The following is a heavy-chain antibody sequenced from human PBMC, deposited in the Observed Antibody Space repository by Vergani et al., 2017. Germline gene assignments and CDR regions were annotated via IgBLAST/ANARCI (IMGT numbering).Heavy chain of an antibody. CDR2: FDPEHGEV. V-gene: IGHV1-24*01. CDR3: AIVTDCYDSSGYYLDY. D-gene: IGHD3-22*01. J-gene: IGHJ4*02. CDR1: GYSLTELT. Sequence: QVQLVQSGSEVRKPGASVKVSCQVSGYSLTELTIHWVRQAPGKGLEWMGGFDPEHGEVTFAHYIQGRVTMTEDRSTDTAYMELGSLRPEDTALYYCAIVTDCYDSSGYYLDYWGQGTLVTVSS.